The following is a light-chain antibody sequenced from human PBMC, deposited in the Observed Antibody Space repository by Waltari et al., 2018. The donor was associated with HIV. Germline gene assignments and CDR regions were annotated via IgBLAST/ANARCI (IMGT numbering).Light chain of an antibody. V-gene: IGLV2-11*01. CDR2: DVS. J-gene: IGLJ3*02. CDR1: SSDVGGYNY. CDR3: CSYAGSYTFEGV. Sequence: QSALTQPRSVSGSPGQSVTISCTGTSSDVGGYNYVSWYHQHPGKAPKLMIYDVSKWPSGVPDRFSGSKSGNTASLTISGLQAEDEADYYCCSYAGSYTFEGVFGGGTKLTVL.